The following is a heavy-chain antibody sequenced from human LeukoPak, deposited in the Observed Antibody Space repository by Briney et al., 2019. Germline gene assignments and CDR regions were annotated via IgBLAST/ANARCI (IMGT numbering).Heavy chain of an antibody. D-gene: IGHD6-19*01. CDR2: INPNSGGT. V-gene: IGHV1-2*02. Sequence: ASVKVSCKASGYTFTGYYMHWVRQAPGQGLEWMGWINPNSGGTNYAQKFQGRVTMTRDTSISTAYMELSRLRSDDTAVYYCARDRGIAVAGRDYWGRGTLVTVSS. CDR3: ARDRGIAVAGRDY. J-gene: IGHJ4*02. CDR1: GYTFTGYY.